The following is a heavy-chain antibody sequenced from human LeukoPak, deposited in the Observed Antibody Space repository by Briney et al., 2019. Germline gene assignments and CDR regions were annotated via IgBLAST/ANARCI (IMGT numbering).Heavy chain of an antibody. V-gene: IGHV4-39*01. Sequence: SETLSLTCTVSGGSISSSSYYWGWIRQPPGKGLEWIGSIYYSGSTYYNPSLKSRVTISVDTSKNQFSLKLSSVTAADTAVYYCARVPLKYYGSGSYPNWFDPWGQGTLVTVSS. CDR2: IYYSGST. J-gene: IGHJ5*02. CDR1: GGSISSSSYY. D-gene: IGHD3-10*01. CDR3: ARVPLKYYGSGSYPNWFDP.